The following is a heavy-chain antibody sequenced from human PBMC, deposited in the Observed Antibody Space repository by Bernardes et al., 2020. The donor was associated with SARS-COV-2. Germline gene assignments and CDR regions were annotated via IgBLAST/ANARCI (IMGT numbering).Heavy chain of an antibody. CDR2: INHDGSEK. J-gene: IGHJ3*01. CDR1: RFTSGMSW. V-gene: IGHV3-7*01. D-gene: IGHD2-8*01. CDR3: ARDLGGVSFDL. Sequence: GGSLRLSCAASRFTSGMSWMGWVRRAPGKGLEWVANINHDGSEKYYVDSVKGRFTTSRDDAKNSVYLQMNSLRAEDTALYYCARDLGGVSFDLWGQGTLVTVSS.